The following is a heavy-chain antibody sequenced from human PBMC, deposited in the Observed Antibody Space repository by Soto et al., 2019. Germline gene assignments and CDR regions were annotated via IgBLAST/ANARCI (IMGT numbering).Heavy chain of an antibody. CDR2: TTYDGGIK. J-gene: IGHJ6*02. CDR1: GFSFSSYG. Sequence: QGQLVESGGGVVQPGRSLRLSCAASGFSFSSYGMEWVRLASGKWLSWVAATTYDGGIKHYVDSVKGRFTISRDNSKNTLYLQMNSLRVEYTATYYCAGALDKPYFYYCLNVWGQGTTLNASS. CDR3: AGALDKPYFYYCLNV. V-gene: IGHV3-30*03. D-gene: IGHD2-2*03.